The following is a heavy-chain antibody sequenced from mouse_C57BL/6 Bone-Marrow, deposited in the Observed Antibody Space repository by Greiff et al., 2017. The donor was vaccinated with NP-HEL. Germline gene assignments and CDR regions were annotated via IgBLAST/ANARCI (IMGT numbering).Heavy chain of an antibody. Sequence: EVMLVESGGDLVKPGGSLKLSCAASGFTFSSYGMSWVRPTPDKRLEWVATISSGGSYTYYPDSVKGRFTISRDNAKNPLYLQMSSLKSEDTAMYYCARPLAYYRNPYFDYWGQGTTLTVSS. J-gene: IGHJ2*01. CDR1: GFTFSSYG. CDR3: ARPLAYYRNPYFDY. D-gene: IGHD2-5*01. V-gene: IGHV5-6*02. CDR2: ISSGGSYT.